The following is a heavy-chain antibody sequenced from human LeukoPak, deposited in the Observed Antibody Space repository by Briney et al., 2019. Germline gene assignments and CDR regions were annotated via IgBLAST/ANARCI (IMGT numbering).Heavy chain of an antibody. J-gene: IGHJ6*03. D-gene: IGHD4-23*01. CDR1: GFTFSSYA. V-gene: IGHV3-64*01. CDR2: ISSNGGST. CDR3: AKVGGGDYYYYMDV. Sequence: PGGSLRLSCAASGFTFSSYAMSWVRQAPGKGLEYVSAISSNGGSTYYANSVKGRFTISRDNSKNTLYLQMGSLRAEDTAVYYCAKVGGGDYYYYMDVWGKGTTVTVSS.